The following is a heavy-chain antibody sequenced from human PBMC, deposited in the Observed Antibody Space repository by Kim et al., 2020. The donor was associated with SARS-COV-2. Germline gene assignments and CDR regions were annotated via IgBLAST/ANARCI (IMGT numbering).Heavy chain of an antibody. CDR3: ARGGPDY. CDR2: NTEGRTT. Sequence: NTEGRTTNKEHHEKGRFTISRDNATNTLYLQMNSLRAEDAAVYYCARGGPDYWGQGTLVTISS. V-gene: IGHV3-74*01. D-gene: IGHD2-15*01. J-gene: IGHJ4*02.